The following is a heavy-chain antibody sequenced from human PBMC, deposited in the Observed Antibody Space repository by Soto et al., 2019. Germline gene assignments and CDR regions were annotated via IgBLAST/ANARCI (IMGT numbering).Heavy chain of an antibody. CDR3: EGDGRPAATNWFES. CDR2: INAYNGNT. CDR1: GYRFTIYC. J-gene: IGHJ5*01. V-gene: IGHV1-18*01. Sequence: ASVKGSCKAFGYRFTIYCIGWARQAPGQGLEGMGWINAYNGNTNYAQNFQGRVTLTTDTSTSTAYMELRSLRSDDTAVYYCEGDGRPAATNWFESWGQGTRVTVSS. D-gene: IGHD2-2*01.